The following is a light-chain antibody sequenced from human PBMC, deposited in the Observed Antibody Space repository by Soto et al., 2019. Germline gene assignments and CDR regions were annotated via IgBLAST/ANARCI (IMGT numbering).Light chain of an antibody. V-gene: IGKV3-20*01. CDR2: GGS. CDR1: QGVSSNR. Sequence: EIVMTQSPATLSVYQGERATLSCRASQGVSSNRLAWYQQKPGQAPRLLIYGGSSRATGIPVRFSGSGSETDFTLTITRLEPEDFAVYYCQQYSSSRTFGQGTKVDIK. J-gene: IGKJ1*01. CDR3: QQYSSSRT.